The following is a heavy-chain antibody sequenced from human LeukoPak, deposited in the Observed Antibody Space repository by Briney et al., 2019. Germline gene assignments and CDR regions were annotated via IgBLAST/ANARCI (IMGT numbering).Heavy chain of an antibody. V-gene: IGHV3-13*01. Sequence: GGSLRLSCAASGFTFSSYDMHRVRQATGKGLEWVSAIGTAGDTYYPGSVKGRFTISRENAKNSLYLQMNSLRAGDTAVYYCARVAVVVAATPGWYFDLWGRGTLVTVSS. CDR3: ARVAVVVAATPGWYFDL. J-gene: IGHJ2*01. D-gene: IGHD2-15*01. CDR2: IGTAGDT. CDR1: GFTFSSYD.